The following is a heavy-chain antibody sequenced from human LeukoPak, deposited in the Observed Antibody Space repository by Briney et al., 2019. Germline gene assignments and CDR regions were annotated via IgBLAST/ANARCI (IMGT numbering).Heavy chain of an antibody. CDR1: GDIFSSNNGA. J-gene: IGHJ4*02. V-gene: IGHV6-1*01. CDR2: TYYRSKWYN. D-gene: IGHD6-19*01. Sequence: SQTLSLTCAISGDIFSSNNGAWNWIRQSPSRGLEWLGRTYYRSKWYNDYAESMKGRITINSDTSKNQFSLQLNPVTPEDTAVYYCARDLGNSGWYTFDYWGQGTLVTVSS. CDR3: ARDLGNSGWYTFDY.